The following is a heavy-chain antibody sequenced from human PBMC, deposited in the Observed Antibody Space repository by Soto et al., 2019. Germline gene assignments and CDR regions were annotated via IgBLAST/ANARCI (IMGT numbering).Heavy chain of an antibody. CDR2: ISGSGGST. D-gene: IGHD3-9*01. CDR3: GTRPRYDILTGYYL. V-gene: IGHV3-23*01. Sequence: GGSLRLSCAASGFTFSSYAMSWVRQAPGKGLEWVSAISGSGGSTYYADSVKGRFTISRDNSKNTLYLQMNSLRAEDTAVYYCGTRPRYDILTGYYLSGQGTLVTVSS. J-gene: IGHJ5*02. CDR1: GFTFSSYA.